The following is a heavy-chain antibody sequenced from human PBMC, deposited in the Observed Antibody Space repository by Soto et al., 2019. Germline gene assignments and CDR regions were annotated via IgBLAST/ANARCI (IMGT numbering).Heavy chain of an antibody. V-gene: IGHV3-23*01. Sequence: PGGSLRLCCTASGFIFANFAMNWVRQAPGRGLEWVSSISGYGGDSAYADSVKGRFTISRDNSKNTLHLQMTTLRAEDTATYYCAKDQRGYNRPVDYWGQGTLVTVSS. CDR3: AKDQRGYNRPVDY. D-gene: IGHD2-15*01. CDR2: ISGYGGDS. J-gene: IGHJ4*02. CDR1: GFIFANFA.